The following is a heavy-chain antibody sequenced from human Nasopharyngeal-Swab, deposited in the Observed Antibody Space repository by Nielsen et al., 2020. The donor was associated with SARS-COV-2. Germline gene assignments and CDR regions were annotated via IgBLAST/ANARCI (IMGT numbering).Heavy chain of an antibody. Sequence: ASVKVSCKASGYTFIGYYIHWVRQAPGQGLEWMGWINPNSGGTNYAQKFQGRVTMTRDTSISTAYMELSRLRSDDTAVYYCARDRRVIAVAGTGLDYWGQGTLVTVSS. V-gene: IGHV1-2*02. D-gene: IGHD6-19*01. CDR3: ARDRRVIAVAGTGLDY. J-gene: IGHJ4*02. CDR2: INPNSGGT. CDR1: GYTFIGYY.